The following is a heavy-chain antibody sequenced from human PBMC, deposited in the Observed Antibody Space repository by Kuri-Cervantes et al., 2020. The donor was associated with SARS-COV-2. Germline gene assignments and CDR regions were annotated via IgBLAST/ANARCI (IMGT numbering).Heavy chain of an antibody. J-gene: IGHJ5*02. CDR3: ARERSVQQLVQPTSDP. CDR1: GGTFSSYA. CDR2: IIPILGIA. D-gene: IGHD6-6*01. Sequence: SVKVSCKASGGTFSSYAISWVRQAPGQGLEWMGGIIPILGIANYAQRFQGRVTITADKSTSTAYMELSSLRSEDTAVYYCARERSVQQLVQPTSDPWGQGTLVTVSS. V-gene: IGHV1-69*10.